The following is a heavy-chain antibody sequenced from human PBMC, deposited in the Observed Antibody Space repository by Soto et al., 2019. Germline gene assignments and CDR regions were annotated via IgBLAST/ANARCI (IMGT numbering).Heavy chain of an antibody. CDR2: INSDGSST. D-gene: IGHD3-10*01. J-gene: IGHJ6*02. CDR1: GFTFSSYW. Sequence: EVQLVESGGGLVQPGGSLRLSCAASGFTFSSYWMHWVRQAPGKGLVWVSRINSDGSSTSYADSVKGRFTISRDNAKNTLYLQMNSLRAEDTAVYYCARAGVVDFYYYYYGMDVWGQGTTVTVSS. V-gene: IGHV3-74*01. CDR3: ARAGVVDFYYYYYGMDV.